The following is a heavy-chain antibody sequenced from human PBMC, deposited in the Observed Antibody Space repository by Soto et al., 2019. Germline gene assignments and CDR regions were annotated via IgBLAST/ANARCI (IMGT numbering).Heavy chain of an antibody. CDR2: IYSSENT. D-gene: IGHD2-2*03. J-gene: IGHJ6*01. V-gene: IGHV4-39*01. Sequence: QLQVQESGPGLVKPSETLSLTCSVSGGFVSSSSYSWGWIRQSPGKGLEWIGTIYSSENTYYNPSLLSRVTISVDTSKNEFSLRRSSVTAADTAVYYCARLNGYCISTNCHGYYGMDVW. CDR3: ARLNGYCISTNCHGYYGMDV. CDR1: GGFVSSSSYS.